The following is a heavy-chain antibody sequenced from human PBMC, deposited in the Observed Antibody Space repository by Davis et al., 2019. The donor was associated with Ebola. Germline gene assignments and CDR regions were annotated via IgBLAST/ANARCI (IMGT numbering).Heavy chain of an antibody. CDR1: GGSISSSTYY. CDR3: ARAYAMGYYYGMDV. V-gene: IGHV4-39*07. Sequence: MPSETLSLTCAVSGGSISSSTYYWGWIRQPPGKGLEWIGSIYNSGSTNYNPSLKSRVTISVDTSKNQFSLKLSSVTAADTAVYYCARAYAMGYYYGMDVWGQGTTVTVSS. J-gene: IGHJ6*02. CDR2: IYNSGST. D-gene: IGHD2-8*01.